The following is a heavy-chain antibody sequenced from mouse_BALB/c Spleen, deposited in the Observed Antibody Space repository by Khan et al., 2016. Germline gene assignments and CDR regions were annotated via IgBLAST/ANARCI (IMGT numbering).Heavy chain of an antibody. J-gene: IGHJ4*01. D-gene: IGHD2-2*01. Sequence: VELVESGPGLVAPSQSLSITCTVSGFSLIAYGVNWVRQPPGQGLEWLGMIWGDGSTDYNSALKSRLNITKANSKSQVFLKMNSLQSDDTARYYCARDGWGYYAMDYWGQGTSVTVSS. CDR3: ARDGWGYYAMDY. CDR1: GFSLIAYG. V-gene: IGHV2-6-7*01. CDR2: IWGDGST.